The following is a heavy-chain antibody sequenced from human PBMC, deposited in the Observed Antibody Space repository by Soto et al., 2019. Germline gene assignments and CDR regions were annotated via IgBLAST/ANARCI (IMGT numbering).Heavy chain of an antibody. D-gene: IGHD6-6*01. CDR2: IYYSGST. CDR1: GGSISSYY. CDR3: ARSIAARPYYFDY. V-gene: IGHV4-59*01. Sequence: QVQLQESGPGLVKPSETLSLTCTVSGGSISSYYWSWVRQPPGKALAWIGYIYYSGSTNYNPSRKSRVTISVDTSKNQGSLKLSSVTTADTAVYYCARSIAARPYYFDYWGQGTLVTVSS. J-gene: IGHJ4*02.